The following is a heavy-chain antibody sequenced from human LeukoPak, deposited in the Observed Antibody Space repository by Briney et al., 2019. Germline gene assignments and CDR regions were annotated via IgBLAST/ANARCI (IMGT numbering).Heavy chain of an antibody. D-gene: IGHD3-10*01. CDR3: ATKLWFGEFPLYY. J-gene: IGHJ4*02. V-gene: IGHV1-2*02. Sequence: ASVKVSCKASGYTFTNYAMNWVRQAPGQGLEWMGWINPNSGGTNYAQKFQGRVTMTRDTSISTAYMELSRLRSDDTAVYYCATKLWFGEFPLYYWGQGTLVTVYS. CDR1: GYTFTNYA. CDR2: INPNSGGT.